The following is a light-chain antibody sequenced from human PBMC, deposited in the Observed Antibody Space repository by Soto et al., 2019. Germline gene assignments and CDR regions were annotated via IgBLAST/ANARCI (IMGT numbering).Light chain of an antibody. J-gene: IGLJ2*01. CDR2: EGS. V-gene: IGLV2-23*01. CDR3: CSYAGSSIVV. Sequence: QSVLTQPASVSGSPGQSITISGTETSSDVGSYNLVSWYQQHPGKAPKLMIYEGSTRPSGVSNRVTGSKSGNTASLTISGLQAEDEADYYCCSYAGSSIVVFGGGTKLTVL. CDR1: SSDVGSYNL.